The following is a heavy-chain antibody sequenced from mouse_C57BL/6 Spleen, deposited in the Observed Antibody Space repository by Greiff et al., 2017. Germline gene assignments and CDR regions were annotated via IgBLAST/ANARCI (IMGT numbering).Heavy chain of an antibody. V-gene: IGHV3-6*01. CDR2: ISYDGSN. J-gene: IGHJ4*01. CDR1: GYSITSGYY. D-gene: IGHD1-1*01. CDR3: ARALYGAMDY. Sequence: DVQLVESGPGLVKPSQSLSLTCSVTGYSITSGYYWNWIRQFPGNKLEWMGYISYDGSNNYNPSLKNRISITRDTSKNQFFLKLNSVTTEDTATYYCARALYGAMDYWGQGTSVTVSS.